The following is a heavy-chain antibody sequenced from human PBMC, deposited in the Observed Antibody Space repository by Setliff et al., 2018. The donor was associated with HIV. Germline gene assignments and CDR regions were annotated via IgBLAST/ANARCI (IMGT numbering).Heavy chain of an antibody. J-gene: IGHJ4*02. D-gene: IGHD6-13*01. CDR1: GDSISSGSYY. V-gene: IGHV4-61*02. Sequence: SETLSLTCTVSGDSISSGSYYWSWIRQPAGKGLEWSGRIYTSGSTNYNPSLKSRVTISVDTSKNQFSLKLSSVTAADAAVYYCARGSYSSSWYGSHFDYWGQGILVTVSS. CDR3: ARGSYSSSWYGSHFDY. CDR2: IYTSGST.